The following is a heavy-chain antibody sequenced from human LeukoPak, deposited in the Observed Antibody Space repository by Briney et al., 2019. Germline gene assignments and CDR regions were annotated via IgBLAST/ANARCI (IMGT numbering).Heavy chain of an antibody. V-gene: IGHV4-39*07. CDR2: IYYSGST. CDR1: GGSISSSSYY. J-gene: IGHJ6*04. CDR3: ARARGTMVRDYYYYYGMDV. D-gene: IGHD3-10*01. Sequence: PSETLSLTCTVSGGSISSSSYYWGWIRQPPGKGLEWIVSIYYSGSTYYNPSLKSRVTISVDKSKNQFSLKLSSVTAADTAVYYCARARGTMVRDYYYYYGMDVWGKGTTVTVSS.